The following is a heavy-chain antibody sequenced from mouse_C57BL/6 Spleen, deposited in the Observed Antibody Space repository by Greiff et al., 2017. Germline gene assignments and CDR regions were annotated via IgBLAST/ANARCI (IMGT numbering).Heavy chain of an antibody. V-gene: IGHV1-47*01. J-gene: IGHJ3*01. Sequence: QVQLQQSGAELVKPGASVKMSCKASGYTFTTYPIEWMKQNHGKSLEWIGNFHPYNDVTKYNEKFKGKATLTVEKSSSTRYLELRRLTSDDSAVYYGARNYGSSLSTAWFAYWGQGTLVTVSA. CDR3: ARNYGSSLSTAWFAY. CDR1: GYTFTTYP. D-gene: IGHD1-1*01. CDR2: FHPYNDVT.